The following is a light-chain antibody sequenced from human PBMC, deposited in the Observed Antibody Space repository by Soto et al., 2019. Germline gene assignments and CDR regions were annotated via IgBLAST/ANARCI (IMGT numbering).Light chain of an antibody. CDR2: GAS. CDR1: QTFSSNY. CDR3: QQYGRPPHT. J-gene: IGKJ4*01. Sequence: EVVLTQSPGTLSLSPGKRATLSCRASQTFSSNYLAWYQQKPGQAPRLLIYGASSRAIGIPDRFSGSRSGTAFTLTISSLEADDFAVYYCQQYGRPPHTFGRGTKVEIK. V-gene: IGKV3-20*01.